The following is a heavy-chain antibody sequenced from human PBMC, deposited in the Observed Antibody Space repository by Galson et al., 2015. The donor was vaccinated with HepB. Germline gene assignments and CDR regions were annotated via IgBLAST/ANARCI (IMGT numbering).Heavy chain of an antibody. Sequence: SLRLSCAASEFTFSSHSMNWVRQAPGKGLEWVSYIDRSSSTIYYADSVKGRFTISRDNAKNSLYLQMNSLRVEDTAVYYCAREYGQRVDFDCWGLGTLVTVSS. CDR3: AREYGQRVDFDC. CDR1: EFTFSSHS. V-gene: IGHV3-48*01. CDR2: IDRSSSTI. D-gene: IGHD2-8*01. J-gene: IGHJ4*02.